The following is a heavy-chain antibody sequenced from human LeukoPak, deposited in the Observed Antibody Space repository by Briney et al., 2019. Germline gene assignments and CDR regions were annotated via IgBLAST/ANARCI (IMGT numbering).Heavy chain of an antibody. CDR3: ARGLVATITYYYYMDV. V-gene: IGHV1-8*01. J-gene: IGHJ6*03. CDR1: GYTFTSYD. D-gene: IGHD5-12*01. CDR2: MNPNSGNT. Sequence: ASVKVSCKASGYTFTSYDINWVRQATGQGLEWMGWMNPNSGNTGYAQKFQGRVTMTRNTSISTAYMELSSLRSEDTAVYYCARGLVATITYYYYMDVWGKGPRSPSP.